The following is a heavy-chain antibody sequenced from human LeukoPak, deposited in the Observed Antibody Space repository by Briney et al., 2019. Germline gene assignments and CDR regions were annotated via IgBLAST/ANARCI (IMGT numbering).Heavy chain of an antibody. CDR2: IYYSGST. V-gene: IGHV4-39*01. CDR1: GGSISSSSYY. CDR3: GRQKETEKMATDWFDP. D-gene: IGHD5-24*01. Sequence: SETLSLTCTVSGGSISSSSYYWGWIRQPPGKGLEWIGSIYYSGSTYYNPSLKSRVTISVDTSKHQFPLKTSSVSGGDTGVYYCGRQKETEKMATDWFDPWGQGTLVTVSS. J-gene: IGHJ5*02.